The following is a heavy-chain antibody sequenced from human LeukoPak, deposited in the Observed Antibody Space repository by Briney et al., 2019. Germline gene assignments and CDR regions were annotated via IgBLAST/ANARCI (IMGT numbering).Heavy chain of an antibody. J-gene: IGHJ6*02. Sequence: GGSVRLSCAASGFTFSSYWMSWVRQAPGKGLEWLANIKQDGSEIHYEDSVKGRFTISRENAKNSLYLQMYSLRAEDTALYYCARYCGGDCYGMDVWGQGTTVTVSS. CDR1: GFTFSSYW. CDR3: ARYCGGDCYGMDV. V-gene: IGHV3-7*01. D-gene: IGHD2-21*01. CDR2: IKQDGSEI.